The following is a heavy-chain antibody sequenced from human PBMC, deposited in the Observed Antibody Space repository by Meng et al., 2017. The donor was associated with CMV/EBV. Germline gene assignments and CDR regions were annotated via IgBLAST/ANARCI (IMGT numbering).Heavy chain of an antibody. D-gene: IGHD6-13*01. J-gene: IGHJ4*02. CDR2: IRSKANSYAA. V-gene: IGHV3-73*01. Sequence: GGSLRLSCAASGFTFSGSAMHWVRQAPGKGLEWVGRIRSKANSYAATYAASVTNRFTISRDDSKNTAHLQMNSLKTEDTAVYYCTTVPGIAAAIWGQGTLVTVSS. CDR1: GFTFSGSA. CDR3: TTVPGIAAAI.